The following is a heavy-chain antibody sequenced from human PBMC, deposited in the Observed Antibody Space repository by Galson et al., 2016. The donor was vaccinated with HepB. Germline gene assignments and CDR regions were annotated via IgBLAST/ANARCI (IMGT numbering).Heavy chain of an antibody. Sequence: SLRLSCAASGFTFSSYAMSWVRPAPGKGLEWVSGLSGSGGSTYYADSVRGRFTISRDNSKNTLYLQMNSLRAEDTAVYFRAKEMVRGVFTINWFGTWGQGTQVSVSS. CDR2: LSGSGGST. D-gene: IGHD3-10*01. J-gene: IGHJ5*02. V-gene: IGHV3-23*01. CDR3: AKEMVRGVFTINWFGT. CDR1: GFTFSSYA.